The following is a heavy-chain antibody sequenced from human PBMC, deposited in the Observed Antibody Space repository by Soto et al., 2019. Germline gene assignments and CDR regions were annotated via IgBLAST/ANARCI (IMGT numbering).Heavy chain of an antibody. V-gene: IGHV3-53*02. CDR1: GFTVSSNY. CDR3: AKGADGTYCDFWSGPSPGFYYYGMDV. CDR2: IYSGGST. J-gene: IGHJ6*02. Sequence: EVQLVETGGGLIQPGGSLRLSCAASGFTVSSNYMSWVRQAPGKGLEWVSVIYSGGSTYYADSVKGRFTISRDNSKNTLYLQMNILRVEDTAVYYCAKGADGTYCDFWSGPSPGFYYYGMDVWGQGTTVSVSS. D-gene: IGHD3-3*01.